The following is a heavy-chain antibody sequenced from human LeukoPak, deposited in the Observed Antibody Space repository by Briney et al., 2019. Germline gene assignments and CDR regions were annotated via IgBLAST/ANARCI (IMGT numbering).Heavy chain of an antibody. V-gene: IGHV1-46*02. J-gene: IGHJ4*02. Sequence: ASVTVSYKASGYTLNHHYKHLVLQAPGQGLEWMGIINPSGGRTSYAQKFQGRVTMTRDTSTSTAYMELSRLRSEGTAVYYCARDKRCYDFSGLRDCGGQGTLVTVSS. CDR1: GYTLNHHY. CDR3: ARDKRCYDFSGLRDC. D-gene: IGHD2-15*01. CDR2: INPSGGRT.